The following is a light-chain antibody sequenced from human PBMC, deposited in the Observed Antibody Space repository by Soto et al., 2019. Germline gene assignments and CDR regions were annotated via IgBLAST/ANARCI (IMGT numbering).Light chain of an antibody. CDR2: EVT. V-gene: IGLV2-14*01. J-gene: IGLJ1*01. CDR3: SSYTASSTLYV. Sequence: QSALTQPASVSGSPGQSITISCTGTSSDVGTYDYVSWYQQHPGKAPKVMIYEVTYRPSGVSNRFSGSKSGNTASLTISGLQAEDEAEYYRSSYTASSTLYVFGTGTKVTVL. CDR1: SSDVGTYDY.